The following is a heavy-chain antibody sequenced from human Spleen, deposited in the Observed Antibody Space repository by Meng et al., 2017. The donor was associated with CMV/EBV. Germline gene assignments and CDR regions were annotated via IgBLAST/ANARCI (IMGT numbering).Heavy chain of an antibody. Sequence: ASVKVSCKASGYTFTGYYMHWVRQAPGQGLEWMGWINPNSGGTNYAQKFQGRVTMTRDTSISTAYMELSRLRSDDTAVYYCARLALPYCSSTSCYPGIHMVDVWGQGTTVTVSS. CDR1: GYTFTGYY. J-gene: IGHJ6*02. V-gene: IGHV1-2*02. D-gene: IGHD2-2*01. CDR3: ARLALPYCSSTSCYPGIHMVDV. CDR2: INPNSGGT.